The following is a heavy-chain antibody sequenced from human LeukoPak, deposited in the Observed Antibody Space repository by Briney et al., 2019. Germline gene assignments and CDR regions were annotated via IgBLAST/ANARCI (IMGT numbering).Heavy chain of an antibody. J-gene: IGHJ6*02. CDR1: GFTFSSYS. Sequence: PGGSLRLSCAASGFTFSSYSMNWVRQAPGKGLEWVSSISSSSSYIYYADSVKGRFTISRDNAKNSLYLQMNSLRAEDTAVYYCARDPGITGTAWEYYYYYGMDVWGQGTTVTVSS. D-gene: IGHD1-7*01. CDR3: ARDPGITGTAWEYYYYYGMDV. CDR2: ISSSSSYI. V-gene: IGHV3-21*01.